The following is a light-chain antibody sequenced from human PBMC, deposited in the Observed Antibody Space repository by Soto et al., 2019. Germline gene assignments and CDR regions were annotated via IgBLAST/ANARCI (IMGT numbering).Light chain of an antibody. CDR3: QQYGSSPPFT. J-gene: IGKJ3*01. CDR2: GAS. CDR1: QSVSSSY. Sequence: DIVLTQSPGTLSLSPGERATISCRASQSVSSSYLAWYQQKPSQAPRLLIYGASSSATGIPDRFSGSGSGTDCSLTISRLEPEEVAVYYCQQYGSSPPFTFGHGTKVDIK. V-gene: IGKV3-20*01.